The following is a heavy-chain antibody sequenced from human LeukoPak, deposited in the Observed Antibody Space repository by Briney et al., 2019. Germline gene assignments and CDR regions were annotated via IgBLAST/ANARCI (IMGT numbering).Heavy chain of an antibody. Sequence: GGSLRLSCAASGFTFSSYAMSWVRQARGKGLEWVSAISGSGGSTYYADSVKGRFTISRDNSKNTLYLQMNSLRAEDTAVYYCAKGIMSGWSFDYWGQGTLVTVSS. V-gene: IGHV3-23*01. CDR2: ISGSGGST. CDR1: GFTFSSYA. J-gene: IGHJ4*02. D-gene: IGHD6-19*01. CDR3: AKGIMSGWSFDY.